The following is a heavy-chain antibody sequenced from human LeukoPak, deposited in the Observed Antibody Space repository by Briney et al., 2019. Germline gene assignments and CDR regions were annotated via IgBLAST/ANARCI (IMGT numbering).Heavy chain of an antibody. CDR2: ITPSGGST. Sequence: PGGSLRLSCAASGFTFSSCALSWVRQVPGKGLEWVSAITPSGGSTYYSDSVKGRFTISRDNSKNTLYLQMNSLRAEDTAVYYCAKRDPTVRKLDYWGQGTLVTVSS. CDR1: GFTFSSCA. J-gene: IGHJ4*02. D-gene: IGHD3-16*01. V-gene: IGHV3-23*01. CDR3: AKRDPTVRKLDY.